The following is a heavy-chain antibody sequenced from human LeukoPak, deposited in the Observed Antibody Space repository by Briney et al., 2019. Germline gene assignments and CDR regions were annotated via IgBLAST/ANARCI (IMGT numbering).Heavy chain of an antibody. D-gene: IGHD7-27*01. Sequence: GGSLRLSCVASGFTFSNYAMTWVRQAPGKGLELVAGIWGDDDKTVYGDAVKGRFTISRDNSKNTVYLQMNSLRAEDTAVYYCARDIWGSASYWGQGTLVTVSS. CDR2: IWGDDDKT. J-gene: IGHJ4*02. CDR1: GFTFSNYA. CDR3: ARDIWGSASY. V-gene: IGHV3-23*01.